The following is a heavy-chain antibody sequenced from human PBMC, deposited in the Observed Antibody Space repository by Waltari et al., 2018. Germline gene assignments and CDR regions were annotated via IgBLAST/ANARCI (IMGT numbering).Heavy chain of an antibody. CDR3: ASNSTVTTQVVDY. Sequence: QLQLQESGPGLVKPSETLSLTCPVSGGSISSSSYYWGWIRQPPGKGLEWIGSIYYSGSTYYNPSLNSRVTRPVDTSKNQFSLKLSSVTAADTAVYYCASNSTVTTQVVDYWGQGTLVTVSS. D-gene: IGHD4-17*01. V-gene: IGHV4-39*01. CDR1: GGSISSSSYY. J-gene: IGHJ4*02. CDR2: IYYSGST.